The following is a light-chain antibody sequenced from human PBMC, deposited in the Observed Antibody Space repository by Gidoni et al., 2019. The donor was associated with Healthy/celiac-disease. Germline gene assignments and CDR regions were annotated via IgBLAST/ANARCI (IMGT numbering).Light chain of an antibody. Sequence: SLLTQQPSASERPGQRVTISCSGSSSNIGSNTINWYQQLPGTAPKLLIYSNNQRPSGVPDRFSGSKSGTSASLAISGLQSEDEADYYCAAWDDSLNGRVFGGGTKLTVL. V-gene: IGLV1-44*01. CDR3: AAWDDSLNGRV. CDR1: SSNIGSNT. CDR2: SNN. J-gene: IGLJ3*02.